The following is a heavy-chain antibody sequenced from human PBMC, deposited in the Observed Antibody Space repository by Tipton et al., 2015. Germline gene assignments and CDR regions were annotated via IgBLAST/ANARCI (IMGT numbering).Heavy chain of an antibody. D-gene: IGHD2-2*01. CDR3: ARLEEDCSDNICFAFDP. CDR1: GYSISSGYY. J-gene: IGHJ5*02. CDR2: IYHRGDT. Sequence: VKPSETLSLTCAVSGYSISSGYYWGWIRQPPGKGLEWIGSIYHRGDTNYNPSLKSRVTISLDTSKNQFSLKLSSVTAADTAVYYCARLEEDCSDNICFAFDPWGQGTLVIVSS. V-gene: IGHV4-38-2*01.